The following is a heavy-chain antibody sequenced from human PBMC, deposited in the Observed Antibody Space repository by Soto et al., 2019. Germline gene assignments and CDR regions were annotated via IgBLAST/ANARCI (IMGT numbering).Heavy chain of an antibody. V-gene: IGHV3-33*01. J-gene: IGHJ4*02. D-gene: IGHD1-7*01. Sequence: HPGGSLRLSCAASGFTFSSYGMHWVRQAPGKGLEWVAVIWYDGSNKYYADSVKGRFTISRDNSKNTLYLQMNSLRAEDTAVYYCARDGPTGTTRAPFDYWGQGTLVTVSS. CDR3: ARDGPTGTTRAPFDY. CDR1: GFTFSSYG. CDR2: IWYDGSNK.